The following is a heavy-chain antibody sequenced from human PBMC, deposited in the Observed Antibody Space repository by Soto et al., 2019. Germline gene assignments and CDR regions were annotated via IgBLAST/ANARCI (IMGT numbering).Heavy chain of an antibody. J-gene: IGHJ6*02. Sequence: SETLSLTCTVSDGSISSSYWSWIRQPAGQGLEWIGRIHGTGSARYNPSLKTRVTMSVDTSKNQFSLKLISVTAADTAVYYCAREEQLGPYYYYALDVWGQGTTVTVSS. CDR1: DGSISSSY. CDR2: IHGTGSA. D-gene: IGHD1-26*01. CDR3: AREEQLGPYYYYALDV. V-gene: IGHV4-4*07.